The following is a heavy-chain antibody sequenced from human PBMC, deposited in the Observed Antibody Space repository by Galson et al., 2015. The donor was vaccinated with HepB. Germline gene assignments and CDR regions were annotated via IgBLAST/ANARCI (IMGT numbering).Heavy chain of an antibody. Sequence: TLSLTCSVSGVSITTGGFHWSWIRQRPGKGLEWIGYIYYIGTTSYNPSLKGRVTISRDTSKNQVSLNLTSVTAADTAVYYCARTDAFFFGTGSSPFDPWGQGTRVTVSS. CDR3: ARTDAFFFGTGSSPFDP. CDR1: GVSITTGGFH. CDR2: IYYIGTT. J-gene: IGHJ5*02. D-gene: IGHD3-10*01. V-gene: IGHV4-31*03.